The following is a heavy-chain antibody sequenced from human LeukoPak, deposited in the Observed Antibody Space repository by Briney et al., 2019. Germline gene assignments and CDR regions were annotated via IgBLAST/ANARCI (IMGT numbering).Heavy chain of an antibody. CDR3: ARHGYPNWFDP. Sequence: SETLSLTCAVYGGSFSGYYWSWIRQPPGKGLEWIGSIYYSGSTYYNPSLKSRVTISVDTSKNQFSLKLSSVTAADTAVYYCARHGYPNWFDPWGQGTLVTVSS. CDR1: GGSFSGYY. V-gene: IGHV4-34*01. CDR2: IYYSGST. D-gene: IGHD5-24*01. J-gene: IGHJ5*02.